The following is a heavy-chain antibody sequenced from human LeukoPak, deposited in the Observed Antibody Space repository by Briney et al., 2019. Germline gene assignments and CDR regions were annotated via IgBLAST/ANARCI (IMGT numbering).Heavy chain of an antibody. CDR1: GFTFSSYS. CDR2: ISSSSSYI. D-gene: IGHD3-3*01. J-gene: IGHJ5*02. V-gene: IGHV3-21*01. CDR3: ARAEHYDFWSGYSGGSWFDP. Sequence: GSLRLSCAASGFTFSSYSMNWVRQAPGKGLEWVSSISSSSSYIYYADSVKGRFTISRDNAKNSLYLQMNSLRAEDTAVYYCARAEHYDFWSGYSGGSWFDPWGQGTLVTVSS.